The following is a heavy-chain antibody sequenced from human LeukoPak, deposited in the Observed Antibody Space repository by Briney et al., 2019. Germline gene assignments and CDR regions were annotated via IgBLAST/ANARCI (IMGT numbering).Heavy chain of an antibody. Sequence: GASVKVSCKASGGTFSSYAISWVRQAPGQGLEWMGGIIPIFGTANYAQKFQGRVTITADKSTSTAYMELSSLRSEDTAVYYCARRDDSSGYHKIFDYWGPGTLVTVSS. J-gene: IGHJ4*02. CDR2: IIPIFGTA. V-gene: IGHV1-69*06. CDR1: GGTFSSYA. CDR3: ARRDDSSGYHKIFDY. D-gene: IGHD3-22*01.